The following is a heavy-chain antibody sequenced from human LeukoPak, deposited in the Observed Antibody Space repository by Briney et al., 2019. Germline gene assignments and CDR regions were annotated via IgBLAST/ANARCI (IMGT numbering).Heavy chain of an antibody. D-gene: IGHD3-9*01. CDR1: GGSFSGYY. CDR3: ARDEATGCFDY. Sequence: SETLSLTCAVYGGSFSGYYWSWIRQPPGKGLEWIGQINHSGSTNYNPSLKSRVTMSVDTSNNHFSLKLTSVTAADTAVYYCARDEATGCFDYWGQGTLVTVSS. V-gene: IGHV4-34*01. J-gene: IGHJ4*02. CDR2: INHSGST.